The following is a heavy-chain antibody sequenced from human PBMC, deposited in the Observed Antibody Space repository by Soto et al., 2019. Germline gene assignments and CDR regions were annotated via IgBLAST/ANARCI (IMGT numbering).Heavy chain of an antibody. J-gene: IGHJ6*02. Sequence: QVQLVQSGAEVKKPGASVKVSCKASGYTFTGYYMHWVRQAPGQGLEWMGWINPNSGGTNYAQKFQGWFTMTRDTSISTAYMELSRLRSDDTAVYYCARDGGGLVMSVYGMDVWGQGTTVTVSS. CDR1: GYTFTGYY. V-gene: IGHV1-2*04. CDR3: ARDGGGLVMSVYGMDV. CDR2: INPNSGGT. D-gene: IGHD2-21*01.